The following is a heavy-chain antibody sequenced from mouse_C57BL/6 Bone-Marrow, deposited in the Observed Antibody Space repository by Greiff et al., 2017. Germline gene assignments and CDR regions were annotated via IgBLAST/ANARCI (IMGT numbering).Heavy chain of an antibody. CDR3: TRANYGSEVDY. CDR1: GFTFSSYA. CDR2: ISSGGDYI. Sequence: EVKLVESGAGLVKPGGSLKLSCAASGFTFSSYAMSWVRQTPEKRLEWVAYISSGGDYIYYADTVKGRFTISRDNARNTLYLQMSSLKSEDTAMYYCTRANYGSEVDYWGQGTTLTVSS. J-gene: IGHJ2*01. D-gene: IGHD1-1*01. V-gene: IGHV5-9-1*02.